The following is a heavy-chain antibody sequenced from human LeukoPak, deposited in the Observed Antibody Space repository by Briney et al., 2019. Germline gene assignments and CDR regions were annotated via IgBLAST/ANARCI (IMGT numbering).Heavy chain of an antibody. CDR3: ARVASAWADDY. CDR2: ISSGSGTI. J-gene: IGHJ4*02. CDR1: GFTFGYYG. Sequence: PGGSLRLSCAASGFTFGYYGMNWVRQAPGKGLEWISYISSGSGTIYYADPVKGRFSISRDDAKSSLYLQVNSLRVEDTAVYYCARVASAWADDYWGQGALVTVSS. D-gene: IGHD6-19*01. V-gene: IGHV3-48*01.